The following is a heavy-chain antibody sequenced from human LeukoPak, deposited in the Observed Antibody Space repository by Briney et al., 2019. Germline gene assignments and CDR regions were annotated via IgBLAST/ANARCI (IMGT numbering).Heavy chain of an antibody. J-gene: IGHJ4*02. CDR2: INSNGDST. V-gene: IGHV3-64D*09. CDR1: GFTFSAHA. Sequence: GGSLRLSCSVPGFTFSAHAMYWVPQAPGKGRQFLSSINSNGDSTYHAESVKGRFTISRDNSRTTLYLQMRSLRPEDTAVYYCVKSGYSTSSDVDYWGQGTLVTVSS. D-gene: IGHD6-6*01. CDR3: VKSGYSTSSDVDY.